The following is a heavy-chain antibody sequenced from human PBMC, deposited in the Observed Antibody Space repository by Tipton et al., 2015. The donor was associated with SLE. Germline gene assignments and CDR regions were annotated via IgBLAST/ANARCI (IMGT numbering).Heavy chain of an antibody. CDR3: ARVLLWFRSVYGMDV. CDR2: ISYDGSNK. V-gene: IGHV3-30*04. D-gene: IGHD3-10*01. Sequence: SLRLSCAASGFTFSVYAMHWVRQAPGKGLEWVAVISYDGSNKYYADSVKGRFTISRDNSKNTLYLQMNSLRAEDTAVYYCARVLLWFRSVYGMDVWGQGTTVTVSS. J-gene: IGHJ6*02. CDR1: GFTFSVYA.